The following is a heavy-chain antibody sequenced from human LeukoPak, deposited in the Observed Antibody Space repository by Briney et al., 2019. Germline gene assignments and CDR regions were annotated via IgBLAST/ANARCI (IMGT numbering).Heavy chain of an antibody. Sequence: GSSVKVSCKASRGTFSSYAISWVRQAPGEGLEWMGGIIPIFGTANYAQKFQGRVTITADKSTSTAYTELSSLRSEDTAVYYCARGRENYGDYVDAFDIWGQGTMVTVSS. V-gene: IGHV1-69*06. CDR2: IIPIFGTA. CDR1: RGTFSSYA. CDR3: ARGRENYGDYVDAFDI. D-gene: IGHD4-17*01. J-gene: IGHJ3*02.